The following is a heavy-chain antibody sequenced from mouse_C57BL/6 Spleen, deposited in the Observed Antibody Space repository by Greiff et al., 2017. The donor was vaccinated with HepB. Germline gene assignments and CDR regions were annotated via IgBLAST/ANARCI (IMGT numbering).Heavy chain of an antibody. V-gene: IGHV1-69*01. J-gene: IGHJ4*01. CDR3: ARARGDYDAYAMDY. D-gene: IGHD2-4*01. Sequence: QVQLQQPGAELVMPGASVKLSCKASGYTFTSYWMHWVKQRPGQGLEWIGEIDPSDSYTNYNQKFKGKSTLTVDKSSSTAYMQLSSLTSEDSAVYYCARARGDYDAYAMDYWGQGTSVTVSS. CDR2: IDPSDSYT. CDR1: GYTFTSYW.